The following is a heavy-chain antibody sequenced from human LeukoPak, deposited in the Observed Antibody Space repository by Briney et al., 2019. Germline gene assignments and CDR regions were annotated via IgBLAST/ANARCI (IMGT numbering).Heavy chain of an antibody. D-gene: IGHD2-21*02. V-gene: IGHV4-59*11. CDR3: AIHRAYCGGDCLYYYLDS. Sequence: SETLSLTCTLAGGSITSHYWSWVRQPPGKGLERIVNFDYYGNTNYNPSRKSPVTISLDTSKKQVSLNLSSVTAADTAVYHCAIHRAYCGGDCLYYYLDSWGQGTLVTVSS. CDR2: FDYYGNT. CDR1: GGSITSHY. J-gene: IGHJ4*02.